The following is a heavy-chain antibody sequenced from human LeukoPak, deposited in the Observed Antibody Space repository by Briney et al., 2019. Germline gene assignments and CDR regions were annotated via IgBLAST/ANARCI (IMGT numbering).Heavy chain of an antibody. J-gene: IGHJ4*02. D-gene: IGHD6-19*01. CDR1: GGSLSPYY. Sequence: SETLSLTCTVSGGSLSPYYWSWIRQPPGKILEWIAFVFYSGSAHYSPSLTSRVTISVDTSKNQFSLKLTSVTAADTAVYYCASTRRAAVAGRFDSWGQGTLVTVSS. V-gene: IGHV4-59*08. CDR3: ASTRRAAVAGRFDS. CDR2: VFYSGSA.